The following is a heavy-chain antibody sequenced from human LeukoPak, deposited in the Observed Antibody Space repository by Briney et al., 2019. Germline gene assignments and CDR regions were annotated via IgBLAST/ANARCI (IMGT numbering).Heavy chain of an antibody. V-gene: IGHV4-30-2*01. J-gene: IGHJ4*02. CDR1: GGSISSGGYS. CDR3: ARGPRSYMVDH. D-gene: IGHD1-26*01. Sequence: SQTLSLTCAVSGGSISSGGYSWSWIRQPPGKGLEWIGYIYHSGSTYYNPSLKSRVTISVDRSKNQFSLKLSSVTAADTAVYYCARGPRSYMVDHWGQGTLVTVSS. CDR2: IYHSGST.